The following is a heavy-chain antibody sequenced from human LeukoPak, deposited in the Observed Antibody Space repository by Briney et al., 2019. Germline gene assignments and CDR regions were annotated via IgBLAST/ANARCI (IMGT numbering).Heavy chain of an antibody. V-gene: IGHV1-2*02. J-gene: IGHJ6*02. D-gene: IGHD2-15*01. CDR3: ARKDGGRDGMDV. Sequence: ASVKVSCRASGYTFTDYYMHWVRQAPGQGLEWMGWLNPNALVTNYAQHFQGRVSMTWDTSISTGYMDLHSLTSDDTAVYYCARKDGGRDGMDVWGQGTTVTVSS. CDR2: LNPNALVT. CDR1: GYTFTDYY.